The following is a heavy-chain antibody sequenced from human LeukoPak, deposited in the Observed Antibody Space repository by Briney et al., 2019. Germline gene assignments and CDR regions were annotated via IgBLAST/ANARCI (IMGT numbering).Heavy chain of an antibody. J-gene: IGHJ6*04. CDR1: GGSISSGGYY. Sequence: PSQTLSLTCTVSGGSISSGGYYWSWIRQPPGKGLEWIGYINHSGSTNYNPSLKSRVTISVDTSKNQFSLKLSSVTAADTAVYYCARDPYSYGDGGFDYWGKGTTVTVSS. D-gene: IGHD5-18*01. CDR2: INHSGST. V-gene: IGHV4-30-2*01. CDR3: ARDPYSYGDGGFDY.